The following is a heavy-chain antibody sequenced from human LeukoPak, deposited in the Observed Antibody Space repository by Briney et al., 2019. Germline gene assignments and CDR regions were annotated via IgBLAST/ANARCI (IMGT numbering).Heavy chain of an antibody. Sequence: SVKVSCKASGGTFSSYAISWVRQAPGQGLEWMGRIIPIFGMANYAQKFQGRVTITADKSTSTAYMELSSLRSEDTAVYYCARKYYYDSSGYSPHAFDIWGQGTMVTVSS. CDR3: ARKYYYDSSGYSPHAFDI. CDR1: GGTFSSYA. D-gene: IGHD3-22*01. V-gene: IGHV1-69*04. CDR2: IIPIFGMA. J-gene: IGHJ3*02.